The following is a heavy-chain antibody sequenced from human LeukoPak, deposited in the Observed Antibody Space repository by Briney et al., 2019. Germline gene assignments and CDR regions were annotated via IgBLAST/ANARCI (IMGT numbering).Heavy chain of an antibody. J-gene: IGHJ3*02. V-gene: IGHV3-23*01. Sequence: GGSLRLSCAASGFTFSSYAMSWVRQAPGKGLEWVSAISGSGGSTYYADSVKGRFTISRDNSKNTLYLQMNSLRAEDTAVYYCAKDDSSGYLGLDAFDIWGQGTMVTVSS. D-gene: IGHD3-22*01. CDR3: AKDDSSGYLGLDAFDI. CDR2: ISGSGGST. CDR1: GFTFSSYA.